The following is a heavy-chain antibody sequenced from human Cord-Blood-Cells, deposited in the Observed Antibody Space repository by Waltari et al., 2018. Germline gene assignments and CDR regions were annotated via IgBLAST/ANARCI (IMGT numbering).Heavy chain of an antibody. CDR3: ARVWGSYFDY. CDR2: IYYSGST. J-gene: IGHJ4*02. V-gene: IGHV4-59*01. CDR1: GGSISSNY. Sequence: QVQLQESGPGLVKPSETLSLTCTVSGGSISSNYWSWIRQPPGKGLEWIGYIYYSGSTNYNPSLKSRVTISVDTSKNQFSLKLSSVTAADTAVYYCARVWGSYFDYWGQGTLVTVSS. D-gene: IGHD3-16*01.